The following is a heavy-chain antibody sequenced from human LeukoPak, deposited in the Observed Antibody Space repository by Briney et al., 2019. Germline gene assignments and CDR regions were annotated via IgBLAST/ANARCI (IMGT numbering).Heavy chain of an antibody. Sequence: GGSLRLSCAASGFIVSSNYMSWVRQAPGKGLEWVSGMSGSGDHIYYADSVKGRFTISRDNSRDTLYLQMNRLRAEDTAIYYCAKVPGDHIGSGRSGYWGQGTLVTVSS. CDR1: GFIVSSNY. CDR2: MSGSGDHI. D-gene: IGHD3-10*01. V-gene: IGHV3-23*01. CDR3: AKVPGDHIGSGRSGY. J-gene: IGHJ4*02.